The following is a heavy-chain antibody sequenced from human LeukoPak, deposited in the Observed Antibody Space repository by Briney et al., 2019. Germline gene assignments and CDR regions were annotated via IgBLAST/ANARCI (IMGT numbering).Heavy chain of an antibody. Sequence: SETLSLTCAVYGGSFSGYYWSWIRQPPGKGLEWIGEINHSGSTNYNPSLKSRVTISVDTSKNQFSLKLSSVTAADTAVYYWARGREYYNRGYSSSWYYFDYWGQGTLVTVSS. V-gene: IGHV4-34*01. CDR2: INHSGST. D-gene: IGHD6-13*01. CDR1: GGSFSGYY. J-gene: IGHJ4*02. CDR3: ARGREYYNRGYSSSWYYFDY.